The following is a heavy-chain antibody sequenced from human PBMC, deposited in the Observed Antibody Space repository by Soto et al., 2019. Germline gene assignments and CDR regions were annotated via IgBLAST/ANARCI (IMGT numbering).Heavy chain of an antibody. J-gene: IGHJ4*02. CDR3: ARSRYTSGWWTPPFDY. D-gene: IGHD6-19*01. CDR2: IYYSGST. CDR1: GGSISSYY. Sequence: PSETLSLTCAVSGGSISSYYWSWIWQPPGKGLEWIGYIYYSGSTNYNPSLKSRVTISVDTSKNQFSLKLTSVTAADTAVYYCARSRYTSGWWTPPFDYWGQGTLVTVSS. V-gene: IGHV4-59*01.